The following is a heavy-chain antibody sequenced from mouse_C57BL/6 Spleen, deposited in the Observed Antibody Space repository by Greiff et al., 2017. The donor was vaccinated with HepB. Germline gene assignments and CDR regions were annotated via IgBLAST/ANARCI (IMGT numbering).Heavy chain of an antibody. CDR2: IYPGDGDT. J-gene: IGHJ1*03. V-gene: IGHV1-82*01. Sequence: QVQLKESGPELVKPGASVKISCKASGYAFSSSWMNWVKQRPGKGLEWIGRIYPGDGDTNYNGKFKGKATLTADKSSSTAYMQLSSLTAEDSAVYFCALYGNDWYFDVWGTGTTVTVSS. D-gene: IGHD2-1*01. CDR3: ALYGNDWYFDV. CDR1: GYAFSSSW.